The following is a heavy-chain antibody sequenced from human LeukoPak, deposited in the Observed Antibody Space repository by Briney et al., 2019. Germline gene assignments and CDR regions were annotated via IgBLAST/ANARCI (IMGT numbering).Heavy chain of an antibody. Sequence: SETLSLTCTVSDGSISHYYWNWIRQPPGKGLEWIGNINYSGNTNYNPSLKTRVIISVDTSKNQSSLTLRSVTAADTALYYCARDWELGYWGQGTLVTVSS. J-gene: IGHJ4*02. V-gene: IGHV4-59*01. CDR2: INYSGNT. D-gene: IGHD4-23*01. CDR1: DGSISHYY. CDR3: ARDWELGY.